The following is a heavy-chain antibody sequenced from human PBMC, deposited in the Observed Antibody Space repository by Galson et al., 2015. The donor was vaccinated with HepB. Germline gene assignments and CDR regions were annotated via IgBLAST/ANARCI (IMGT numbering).Heavy chain of an antibody. CDR1: GYTFTSYY. J-gene: IGHJ3*02. D-gene: IGHD6-6*01. CDR2: INPSGGST. CDR3: ARFSSSEAFDI. Sequence: QSGAEVKKPGESLRISCKASGYTFTSYYMHWVRQAPGQGLEWMGIINPSGGSTSYAQKFQGRVTMTRDTSTSTVYMELSSLRSEDTAVYYCARFSSSEAFDIWGQGTMVTVSS. V-gene: IGHV1-46*01.